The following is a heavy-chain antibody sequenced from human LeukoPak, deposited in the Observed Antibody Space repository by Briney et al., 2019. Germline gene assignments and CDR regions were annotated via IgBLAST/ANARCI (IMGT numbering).Heavy chain of an antibody. CDR1: GGTFSTFP. CDR2: IIPIFGP. CDR3: ATGKDRSGYYYSLDY. D-gene: IGHD3-22*01. V-gene: IGHV1-69*01. J-gene: IGHJ4*02. Sequence: SVKVSCKASGGTFSTFPISWVRQAPGQGLEWIGGIIPIFGPNYAQKFQGRATISADLATATAYMELSSLTSEDTSVYYCATGKDRSGYYYSLDYWGQGTLVAVSS.